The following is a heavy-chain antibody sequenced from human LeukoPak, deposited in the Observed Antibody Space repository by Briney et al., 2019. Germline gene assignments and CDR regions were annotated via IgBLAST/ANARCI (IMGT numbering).Heavy chain of an antibody. CDR3: ARAPDYGSGSYWVYFDY. Sequence: GGSLRLSCAASGYTFTGYYMHWVRQAPGQGLEWMGWINPNSGGTSYAQKFQGRVTMTRDTSISTAYMELSRLRSDDTAVYYRARAPDYGSGSYWVYFDYWGQGTLVTVSS. V-gene: IGHV1-2*02. CDR2: INPNSGGT. J-gene: IGHJ4*02. CDR1: GYTFTGYY. D-gene: IGHD3-10*01.